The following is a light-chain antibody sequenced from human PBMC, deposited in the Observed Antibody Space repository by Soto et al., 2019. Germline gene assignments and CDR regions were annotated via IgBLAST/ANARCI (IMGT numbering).Light chain of an antibody. Sequence: EIVLTQSPGSLSLSPGEGATLSCRASQSVSSSFFAWYQQKPGQAPSLLIYGASRRATGVPDRFSGSGSGTDFTLSISRLEPEDCAVYYCQQYESSVTFGQGNKVEIK. J-gene: IGKJ1*01. CDR2: GAS. CDR1: QSVSSSF. CDR3: QQYESSVT. V-gene: IGKV3-20*01.